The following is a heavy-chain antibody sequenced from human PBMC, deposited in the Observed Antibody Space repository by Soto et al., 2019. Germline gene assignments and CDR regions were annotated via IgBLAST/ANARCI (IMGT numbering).Heavy chain of an antibody. D-gene: IGHD1-7*01. Sequence: VGSLRLSCAASGFTFSSYGMHWVRQAPGKGLEWVAVIWYDGSNKYYADSVKGRFTISRDNSKNTLYLQMNSLRAEDTAVYYCARGLSGITGTTQPYYYYYGMDVWGQGTSVTVSS. V-gene: IGHV3-33*01. J-gene: IGHJ6*02. CDR2: IWYDGSNK. CDR1: GFTFSSYG. CDR3: ARGLSGITGTTQPYYYYYGMDV.